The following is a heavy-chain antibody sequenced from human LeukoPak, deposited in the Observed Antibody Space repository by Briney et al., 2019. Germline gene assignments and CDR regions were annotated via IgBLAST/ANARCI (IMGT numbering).Heavy chain of an antibody. CDR2: IKGDGSDK. CDR1: GFTFTSYW. CDR3: ARWRTCIQGSFDP. Sequence: GGSLRLSCAASGFTFTSYWTGWVRQAPGKGLEWVAHIKGDGSDKEYVDSVKGRFTISRDNAKNSLYLQMNSLRAEDTAVYYCARWRTCIQGSFDPWDPGTLVTVSS. V-gene: IGHV3-7*05. D-gene: IGHD1-1*01. J-gene: IGHJ5*02.